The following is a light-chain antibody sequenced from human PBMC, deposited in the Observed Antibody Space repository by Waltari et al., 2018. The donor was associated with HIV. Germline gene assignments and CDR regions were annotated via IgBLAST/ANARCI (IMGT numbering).Light chain of an antibody. CDR2: ENN. V-gene: IGLV1-51*02. CDR3: GTWDDSLASWV. CDR1: SSNIGKHY. J-gene: IGLJ3*02. Sequence: QSVLTQPPSVSAAPGQKVTIPCSGSSSNIGKHYVSWYQQPPGTAPKVLMYENNNRPPGVPDRFSGSKSGTSATLDITGLQTGDEADYFCGTWDDSLASWVFGGGTKLTVL.